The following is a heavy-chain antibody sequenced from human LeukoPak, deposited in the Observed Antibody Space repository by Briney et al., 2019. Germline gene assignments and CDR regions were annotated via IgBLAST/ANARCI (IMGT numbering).Heavy chain of an antibody. V-gene: IGHV3-7*03. CDR2: IKQDGSEK. CDR3: ARDRHYYDSSGYLSY. CDR1: GFTFSSYW. D-gene: IGHD3-22*01. Sequence: GGSLRLSCAASGFTFSSYWMSWVRQAPGKGLEWVANIKQDGSEKYYVDSVKGRFTISRDNAKNSLYLQMNSLRAEDTAVYYCARDRHYYDSSGYLSYWGQGTLVTVSS. J-gene: IGHJ4*02.